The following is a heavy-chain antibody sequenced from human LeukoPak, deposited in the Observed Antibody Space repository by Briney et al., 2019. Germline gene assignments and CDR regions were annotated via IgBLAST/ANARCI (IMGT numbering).Heavy chain of an antibody. J-gene: IGHJ5*02. CDR1: GGTFSSYA. D-gene: IGHD2-21*02. CDR3: AREGSIVVVTAISWFDP. CDR2: IIPILGIA. V-gene: IGHV1-69*04. Sequence: SVKVSCKASGGTFSSYAISWVRQAPGQGLEWMGRIIPILGIANYARKFQGRVTITADKSTSTAYMELSSLRSEDTAVYYCAREGSIVVVTAISWFDPWGQGTLVTVSS.